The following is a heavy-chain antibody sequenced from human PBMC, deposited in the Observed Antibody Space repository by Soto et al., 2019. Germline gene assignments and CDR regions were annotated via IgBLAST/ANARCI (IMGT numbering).Heavy chain of an antibody. CDR3: AKGDEDTVMAMAFDY. Sequence: QVQLVESGGGVVQPGRSLRLSCAASGFMFRTYGMHWVRQAPGKGLELSAVISYDGSSIYYGDSVKGRFTASRDNSKSTLYLQMNSLRPEETAMYYCAKGDEDTVMAMAFDYWGQGPLVTVSS. D-gene: IGHD5-18*01. V-gene: IGHV3-30*18. CDR2: ISYDGSSI. J-gene: IGHJ4*02. CDR1: GFMFRTYG.